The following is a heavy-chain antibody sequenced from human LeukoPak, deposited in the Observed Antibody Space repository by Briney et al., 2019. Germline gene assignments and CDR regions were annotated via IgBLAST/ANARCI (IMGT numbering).Heavy chain of an antibody. Sequence: GGSLRLSCAASGFRFSTSGMHWVRQAPGKGLEWVSFIRFVGSDEDHGDSVKGRFTISGDNSKNTMYLQMNSLRAEDTAVYYCAKEVTYCSSSSCNDAFDVWGRGTMVIVSS. V-gene: IGHV3-30*02. J-gene: IGHJ3*01. CDR1: GFRFSTSG. CDR3: AKEVTYCSSSSCNDAFDV. CDR2: IRFVGSDE. D-gene: IGHD2-2*01.